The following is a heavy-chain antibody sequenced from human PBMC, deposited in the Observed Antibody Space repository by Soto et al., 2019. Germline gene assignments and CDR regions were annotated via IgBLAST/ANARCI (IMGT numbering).Heavy chain of an antibody. Sequence: QVQLQESGPGLVKPSETLSLTCTLSGGAINDHYWSFIRQHPGKGLEWIGYIYYNGNTNYNPSLESRVTISVDRSRNQFSLRLTSLTAADTAVYYCARVRTGYFDYWGRGALVTVSS. J-gene: IGHJ4*02. CDR1: GGAINDHY. V-gene: IGHV4-59*11. CDR2: IYYNGNT. D-gene: IGHD3-9*01. CDR3: ARVRTGYFDY.